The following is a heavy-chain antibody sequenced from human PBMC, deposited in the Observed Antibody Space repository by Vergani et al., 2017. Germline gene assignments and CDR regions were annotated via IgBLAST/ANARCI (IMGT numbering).Heavy chain of an antibody. Sequence: VQLLESGGGLVQPGGSLRLSCAASGFTFSSYAMSWVRQAPGKGLEWIGSIYYSGSTYYNPSLKSRVTISVDTSKNQFSLKLSSVTAADTAVYYCASPLRDYYGSGSYSYWGQGTLVTVSS. J-gene: IGHJ4*02. CDR3: ASPLRDYYGSGSYSY. V-gene: IGHV4-38-2*01. CDR2: IYYSGST. D-gene: IGHD3-10*01. CDR1: GFTFSSYA.